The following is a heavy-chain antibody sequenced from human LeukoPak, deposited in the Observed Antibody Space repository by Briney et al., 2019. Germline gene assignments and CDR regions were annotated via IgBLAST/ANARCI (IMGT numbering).Heavy chain of an antibody. J-gene: IGHJ4*02. CDR2: ISGSGSTT. CDR1: GFTFSSYA. V-gene: IGHV3-23*01. Sequence: GGSLRLSRAASGFTFSSYAMSWVRQAPGKGLEWISTISGSGSTTYYGDSVKGRFTISRDSSKNTLDLQMNSLRAEDTAVYHCAKKGSRTIATGGFDCWGQGTLVIVSS. D-gene: IGHD6-13*01. CDR3: AKKGSRTIATGGFDC.